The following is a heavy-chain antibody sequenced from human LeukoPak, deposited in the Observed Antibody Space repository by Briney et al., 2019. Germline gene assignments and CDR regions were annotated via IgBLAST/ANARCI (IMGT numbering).Heavy chain of an antibody. CDR1: GDSISSQY. D-gene: IGHD2-2*01. Sequence: PSETLSLTCIVSGDSISSQYWSWIRKPPGKGLEWIGYIYYSASTNYNPSLKSRVTISVDTSKNHVSLNLTSVTAADTGVYYCVIMPGYWGQGTLVTVSS. V-gene: IGHV4-59*08. CDR3: VIMPGY. CDR2: IYYSAST. J-gene: IGHJ4*02.